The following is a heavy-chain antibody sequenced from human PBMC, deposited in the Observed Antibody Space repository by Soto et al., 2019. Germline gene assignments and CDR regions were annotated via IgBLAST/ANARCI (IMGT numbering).Heavy chain of an antibody. CDR2: IYYSGYT. J-gene: IGHJ4*02. Sequence: SETLSLTCTVSGGSISSYYWSWIRQPPGKGLEWMGYIYYSGYTDYNPSLESRVTMSVDTSKNQFSLKLTSVTAADTAVYYCTRLRVAAAGIDSWGQGALVTASS. D-gene: IGHD6-13*01. V-gene: IGHV4-59*08. CDR3: TRLRVAAAGIDS. CDR1: GGSISSYY.